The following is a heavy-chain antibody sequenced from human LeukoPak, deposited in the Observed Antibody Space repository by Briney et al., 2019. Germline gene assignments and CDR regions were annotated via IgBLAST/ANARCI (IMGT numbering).Heavy chain of an antibody. J-gene: IGHJ4*02. CDR1: GFTFGDYA. CDR3: IGSFGELTFFDY. V-gene: IGHV3-49*04. CDR2: IRSKAYGGTT. D-gene: IGHD3-10*01. Sequence: PGGSLRLSCTASGFTFGDYAMSWVRQAPGKGLEWVGSIRSKAYGGTTEYAASVKGRFTISRDDSKSIAYLQMNSLKTEDTAVYYCIGSFGELTFFDYWGQGTLVTVSS.